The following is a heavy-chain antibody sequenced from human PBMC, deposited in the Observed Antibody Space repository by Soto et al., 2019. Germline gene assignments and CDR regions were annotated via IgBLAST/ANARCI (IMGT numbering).Heavy chain of an antibody. CDR1: GFTFSSYA. D-gene: IGHD1-26*01. CDR2: ISGSGGST. CDR3: GKSLGVMGASNRWGGGWARGPDY. J-gene: IGHJ4*02. Sequence: EVQLLESGGGLVQPGGSLRLSCAASGFTFSSYAMSWVRQAPGKGLEWVSAISGSGGSTYYADSVKGRFTISRDNSKNQLDLQMNSLRAEDTAVYYCGKSLGVMGASNRWGGGWARGPDYWGQGTLVTVSS. V-gene: IGHV3-23*01.